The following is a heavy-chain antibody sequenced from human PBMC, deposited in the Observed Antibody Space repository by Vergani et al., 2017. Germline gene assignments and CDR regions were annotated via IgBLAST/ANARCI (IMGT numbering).Heavy chain of an antibody. D-gene: IGHD6-19*01. CDR1: GFTFIMHA. V-gene: IGHV3-23*01. CDR2: LSASDRRT. J-gene: IGHJ3*02. Sequence: EVQLLESGGDLVQPGGSLRLSCAASGFTFIMHAMSWVRQAPGKGREWVSRLSASDRRTHYADSVKGRFTISRDNSKNTLFLHMNSLRPEDTAVYYCAKVGRSEVAGTFGAFDIWGQGTMVTVSS. CDR3: AKVGRSEVAGTFGAFDI.